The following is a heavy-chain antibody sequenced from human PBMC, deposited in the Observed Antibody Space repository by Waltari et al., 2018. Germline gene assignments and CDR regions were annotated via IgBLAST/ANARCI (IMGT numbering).Heavy chain of an antibody. CDR3: ARGGGAGKSDGMDV. J-gene: IGHJ6*02. Sequence: QVQLVQSGAEVKKPGAAVKVSCKASGYTFTSYDINWVRQATGQGIEWMGWMNPIRGNTGYAQKFQGRVTITRNTSISTAYMQLSSLRSEDTAVYYCARGGGAGKSDGMDVWGQGTTVTVSS. CDR1: GYTFTSYD. CDR2: MNPIRGNT. D-gene: IGHD6-19*01. V-gene: IGHV1-8*03.